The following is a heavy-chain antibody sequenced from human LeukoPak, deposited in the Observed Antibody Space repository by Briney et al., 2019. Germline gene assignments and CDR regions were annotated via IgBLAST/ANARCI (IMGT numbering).Heavy chain of an antibody. CDR2: INPNSGGT. CDR3: ARDRRGYCSSTSCYAPFDY. Sequence: ASVKVSCTASGYTFTGYYMHWVRQAPGQGLEWMGWINPNSGGTNYAQKFQGRVTMTRDTSISTAYMELSRLRSDDTAVYYCARDRRGYCSSTSCYAPFDYWGQGTLVTVSS. D-gene: IGHD2-2*01. V-gene: IGHV1-2*02. CDR1: GYTFTGYY. J-gene: IGHJ4*02.